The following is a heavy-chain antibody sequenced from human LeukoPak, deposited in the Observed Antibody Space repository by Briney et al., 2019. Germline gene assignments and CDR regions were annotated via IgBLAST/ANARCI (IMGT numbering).Heavy chain of an antibody. CDR2: IIPILGIA. CDR1: GGTLSSYA. CDR3: ARDNGRGYSYGWDVYYYGMDV. J-gene: IGHJ6*02. Sequence: SVKVSCKASGGTLSSYAISWVRQAPGQGLEWMGRIIPILGIANYAQKFQGRVTITADKSTSTAYMELSSLRSEDTAVYYCARDNGRGYSYGWDVYYYGMDVWGQGTTVTVSS. D-gene: IGHD5-18*01. V-gene: IGHV1-69*04.